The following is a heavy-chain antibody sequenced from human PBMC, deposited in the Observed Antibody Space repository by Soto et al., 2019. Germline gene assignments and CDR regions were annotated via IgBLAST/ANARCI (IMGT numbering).Heavy chain of an antibody. V-gene: IGHV4-34*01. Sequence: PPETLSLTCAVYGESLGDIYCNWLRQPPGKGPEWIGENNHSGNTIYNPSIGSRVTISIDTSKQQLSLNLRYVSAADTAFYYCAIGLGEFYAWGQGTPVTVSS. J-gene: IGHJ5*02. CDR2: NNHSGNT. D-gene: IGHD2-21*01. CDR1: GESLGDIY. CDR3: AIGLGEFYA.